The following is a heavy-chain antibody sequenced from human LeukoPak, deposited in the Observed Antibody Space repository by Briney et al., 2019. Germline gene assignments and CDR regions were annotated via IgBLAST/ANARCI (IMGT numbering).Heavy chain of an antibody. D-gene: IGHD3-10*01. CDR2: ISYSGSA. J-gene: IGHJ4*02. CDR1: GDSNSLYY. Sequence: SETLSLTCSVSGDSNSLYYWSWIRQPPGKGLEWIAYISYSGSANYSPSLKSRVTVSVDTSKNQFSLNLRSVTAADTAVYYCARASPVPPSDGGPVADFWGQGTLVTASS. V-gene: IGHV4-59*01. CDR3: ARASPVPPSDGGPVADF.